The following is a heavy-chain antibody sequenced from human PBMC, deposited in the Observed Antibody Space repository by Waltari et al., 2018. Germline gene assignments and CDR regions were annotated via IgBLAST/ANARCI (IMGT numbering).Heavy chain of an antibody. CDR2: INPNSGGT. Sequence: QVQLVESGAEVKKPGASMKVSCKASGYTFTGYYMHWVRQAPGQGLEWMGRINPNSGGTNYAQKVQGRVTMTRDTSISTAYMELSRLRPDDTAVYYCAREYYDWRGYYYYGMDVWGQGTTVTVSS. CDR3: AREYYDWRGYYYYGMDV. D-gene: IGHD1-1*01. V-gene: IGHV1-2*06. J-gene: IGHJ6*02. CDR1: GYTFTGYY.